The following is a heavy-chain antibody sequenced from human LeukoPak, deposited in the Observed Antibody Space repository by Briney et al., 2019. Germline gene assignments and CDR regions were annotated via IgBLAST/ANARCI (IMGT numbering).Heavy chain of an antibody. J-gene: IGHJ4*02. CDR3: ARSRLGYCSGGSCSNFDY. CDR2: IYYSGST. V-gene: IGHV4-59*01. CDR1: GGSISSYY. D-gene: IGHD2-15*01. Sequence: SETLSLTCTVSGGSISSYYWSWIRQPPGKGLEWIGYIYYSGSTNYNPSLKSRVTIPVDTSKNQFSLKLSSVTAADTAVYYCARSRLGYCSGGSCSNFDYWGQGTLVTVSS.